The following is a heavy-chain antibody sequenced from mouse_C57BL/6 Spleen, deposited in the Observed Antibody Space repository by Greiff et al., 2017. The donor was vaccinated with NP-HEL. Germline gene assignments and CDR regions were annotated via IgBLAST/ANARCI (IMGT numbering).Heavy chain of an antibody. CDR3: ARGDGNSYAMDY. CDR2: INPSSGYT. V-gene: IGHV1-4*01. Sequence: QVQLQQSGAELARPGASVKMSCKASGYTFTSYTMHWVKQRPGQGLEWIGYINPSSGYTKYNQKFKDKATLTADKSSSTAYMQLSSLTSEDSAVYYCARGDGNSYAMDYWGQGTSVTVSS. J-gene: IGHJ4*01. D-gene: IGHD2-1*01. CDR1: GYTFTSYT.